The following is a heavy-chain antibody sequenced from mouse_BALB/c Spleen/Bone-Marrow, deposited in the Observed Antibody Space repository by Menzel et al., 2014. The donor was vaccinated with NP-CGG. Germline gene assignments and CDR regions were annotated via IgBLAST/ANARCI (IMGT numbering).Heavy chain of an antibody. V-gene: IGHV3-5*02. Sequence: EVKLMESGPGLVKPSQTVSLTCTVTGISITTGNYRWSWIRQFPGNKLDWIGYIYYSGTITYNPSLTSRTTITRDTSKNQFFLEMNSLTAKDTATYYCAREGGGLGHFDYWGQGTTLTAAS. D-gene: IGHD4-1*01. CDR2: IYYSGTI. CDR3: AREGGGLGHFDY. CDR1: GISITTGNYR. J-gene: IGHJ2*01.